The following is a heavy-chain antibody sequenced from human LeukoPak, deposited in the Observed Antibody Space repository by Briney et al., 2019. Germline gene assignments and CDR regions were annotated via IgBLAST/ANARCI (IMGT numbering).Heavy chain of an antibody. J-gene: IGHJ1*01. Sequence: PGGSLRLSCAASGFTFSSHAMSWVRQAPGKGLEWVSAISGSGGSTYYADSVKGRFTISRDNSKNTLYLQMNSLRAEDTAVYYCAKKGLSSGWYGLGYFQHWGQGTLVTVSS. V-gene: IGHV3-23*01. D-gene: IGHD6-19*01. CDR2: ISGSGGST. CDR3: AKKGLSSGWYGLGYFQH. CDR1: GFTFSSHA.